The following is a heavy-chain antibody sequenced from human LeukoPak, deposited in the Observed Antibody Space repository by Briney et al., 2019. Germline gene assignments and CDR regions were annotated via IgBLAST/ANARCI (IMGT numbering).Heavy chain of an antibody. V-gene: IGHV4-4*07. D-gene: IGHD3-10*01. J-gene: IGHJ6*03. Sequence: SETLSLTGTVSGGSSSLYYWNWIRQPAGKGLEGIVRIFTSGITNYAPSLKRRVTMSVDTSKAQFSLNLGSVTAADTAVYYCARESSGSYYNPLGYMDVWGKGTTVTVSS. CDR1: GGSSSLYY. CDR3: ARESSGSYYNPLGYMDV. CDR2: IFTSGIT.